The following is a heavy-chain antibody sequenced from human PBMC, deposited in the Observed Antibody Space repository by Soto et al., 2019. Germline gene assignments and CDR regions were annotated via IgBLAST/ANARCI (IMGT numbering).Heavy chain of an antibody. J-gene: IGHJ6*02. CDR3: ASGISSYYYGMDV. Sequence: PGESLKISCKGSGYSFTSYWIGWVRQMPGKGLEWVGIIYPGDSDTRYSPAFQGQVTISADKSISTAYLQWSSLKASDTAMYYCASGISSYYYGMDVWGQGTTVTVSS. D-gene: IGHD2-15*01. CDR2: IYPGDSDT. CDR1: GYSFTSYW. V-gene: IGHV5-51*01.